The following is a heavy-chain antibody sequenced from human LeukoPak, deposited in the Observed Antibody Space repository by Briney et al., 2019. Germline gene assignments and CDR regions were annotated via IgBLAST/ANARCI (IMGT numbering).Heavy chain of an antibody. CDR1: GYTFTSYA. V-gene: IGHV1-3*01. CDR2: INAGNGNT. Sequence: EASVKVSCKASGYTFTSYAMHWVRQAPGQRLEWMGWINAGNGNTKYLQKFQGRVTITRDTSASTAYMELSSLRSEDTAVYYCARDRDSSGWYWFDPWGQGTLVTVSS. D-gene: IGHD6-19*01. J-gene: IGHJ5*02. CDR3: ARDRDSSGWYWFDP.